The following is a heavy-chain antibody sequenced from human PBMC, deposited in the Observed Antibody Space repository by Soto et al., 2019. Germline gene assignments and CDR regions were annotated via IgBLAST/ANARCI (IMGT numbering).Heavy chain of an antibody. D-gene: IGHD2-15*01. J-gene: IGHJ4*02. CDR2: ISAGSEGA. CDR1: GFTFSSHA. Sequence: EVQLLESGGGVVQPGGALRLSCAASGFTFSSHAMSWVRQAPGKGLEWISSISAGSEGAYYADSVKGRFTISRDNSNNTLYLQMNSLGTEDTAVYYCARDLWWYLRWGQGTLVNVSS. CDR3: ARDLWWYLR. V-gene: IGHV3-23*01.